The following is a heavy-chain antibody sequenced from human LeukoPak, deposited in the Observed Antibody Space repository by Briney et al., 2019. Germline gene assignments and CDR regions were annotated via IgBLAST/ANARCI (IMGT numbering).Heavy chain of an antibody. D-gene: IGHD5-24*01. CDR3: VRGWRIMDV. J-gene: IGHJ6*02. V-gene: IGHV3-64D*06. CDR1: GFTFSNYP. Sequence: PGGSLSLSCSASGFTFSNYPMHWVRQAPGKGLEYVSVVNTNGGATYYADSVKGRSTISRDNSKNTVYLQISSLRGEDTAMYYCVRGWRIMDVWGQGTTVTVSS. CDR2: VNTNGGAT.